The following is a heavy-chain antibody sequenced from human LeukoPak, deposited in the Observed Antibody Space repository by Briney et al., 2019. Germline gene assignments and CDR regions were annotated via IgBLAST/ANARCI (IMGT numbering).Heavy chain of an antibody. CDR3: ARSTAGLDY. Sequence: GGSLRLSCAASGFTFSNYWMSWVRQAPGGGLEWVANIRQDGSEKYYVDSMRGRFTISRDNAKNSLYLQMSSLRAEDTAVYYCARSTAGLDYWGQGTLVTVSS. J-gene: IGHJ4*02. D-gene: IGHD1-1*01. CDR1: GFTFSNYW. CDR2: IRQDGSEK. V-gene: IGHV3-7*01.